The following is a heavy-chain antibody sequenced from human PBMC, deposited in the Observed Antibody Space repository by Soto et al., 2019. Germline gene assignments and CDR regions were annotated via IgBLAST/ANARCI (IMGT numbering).Heavy chain of an antibody. V-gene: IGHV1-2*02. CDR1: GYTFTGYY. J-gene: IGHJ4*02. Sequence: ASVKVSCKASGYTFTGYYMHWVRQAPGQGLEWMGWINPNSGGTNYAQNFQGRVTITRDTSASTAYMELSSLRSEDTAVYYCARAVAVPADFDYWGQGTLVTVSS. D-gene: IGHD6-19*01. CDR2: INPNSGGT. CDR3: ARAVAVPADFDY.